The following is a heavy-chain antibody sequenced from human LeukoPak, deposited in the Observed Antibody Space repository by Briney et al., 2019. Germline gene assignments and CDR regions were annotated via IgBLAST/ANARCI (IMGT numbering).Heavy chain of an antibody. CDR2: ICYSGST. Sequence: SQTLSLTCTVSGGSISSGDYYWSWIRQPPGKGLEWIGYICYSGSTYYNPSLKSRVTISVDTSKNQFSLKLSSVTAADTAVYYCARVGLVIAAAGTVGYYFDYWGQGTLVTVSS. D-gene: IGHD6-13*01. J-gene: IGHJ4*02. V-gene: IGHV4-30-4*01. CDR1: GGSISSGDYY. CDR3: ARVGLVIAAAGTVGYYFDY.